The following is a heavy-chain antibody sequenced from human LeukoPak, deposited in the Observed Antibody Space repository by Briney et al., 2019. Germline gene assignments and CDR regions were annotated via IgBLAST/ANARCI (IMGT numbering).Heavy chain of an antibody. Sequence: SETLSLTCAVYGGSFSGYYWSWIRQPPGKGLEWIGEINHSGSTNYNPSLKSRVTISVDTSKNQFSLKLSSVTAADTAVYYCARGPRWATYYRGYFDYWGQGTLVTVSS. CDR1: GGSFSGYY. V-gene: IGHV4-34*01. CDR2: INHSGST. D-gene: IGHD5-24*01. CDR3: ARGPRWATYYRGYFDY. J-gene: IGHJ4*02.